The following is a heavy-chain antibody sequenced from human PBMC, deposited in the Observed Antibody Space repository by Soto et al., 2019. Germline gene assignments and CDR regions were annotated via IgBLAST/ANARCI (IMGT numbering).Heavy chain of an antibody. V-gene: IGHV1-69*13. Sequence: SVKVSCKASGGTFSSYAISWVRQAPGQGLEWMGGIIPIFGTANYAQKFQGRVTITADESTSTAYMELSSLRSEDTAVYYWARDNGYSSCWYFPDYWGQGTLVTVSS. CDR3: ARDNGYSSCWYFPDY. CDR1: GGTFSSYA. D-gene: IGHD6-19*01. J-gene: IGHJ4*02. CDR2: IIPIFGTA.